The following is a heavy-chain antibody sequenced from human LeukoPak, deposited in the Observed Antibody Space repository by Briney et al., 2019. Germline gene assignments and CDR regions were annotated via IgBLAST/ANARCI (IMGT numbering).Heavy chain of an antibody. CDR3: ARGPYGSGNYLHYFDY. Sequence: SVKVSCKASAGTSISYAINWVRQAPGQGLEWMGEIIPMFGTATYAQKFQGRVTITADESTSTAYMELSSLRSEDTAVYYCARGPYGSGNYLHYFDYWGQGTPVTVSS. V-gene: IGHV1-69*13. CDR2: IIPMFGTA. J-gene: IGHJ4*02. CDR1: AGTSISYA. D-gene: IGHD3-10*01.